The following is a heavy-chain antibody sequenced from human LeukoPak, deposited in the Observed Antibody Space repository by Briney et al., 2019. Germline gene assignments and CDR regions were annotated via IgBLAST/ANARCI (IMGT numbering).Heavy chain of an antibody. CDR2: ISYDGSDK. V-gene: IGHV3-30*03. CDR1: GLTFSSQG. J-gene: IGHJ4*02. Sequence: PGRSLRLSCVASGLTFSSQGMHWVRQAPGKGPEWVAIISYDGSDKYYADSVKGRFTISRDNSKNTLYLQMNSLRAEDTAVYYCARDKIAAADEELFDYWGQGTLVTVSS. CDR3: ARDKIAAADEELFDY. D-gene: IGHD6-13*01.